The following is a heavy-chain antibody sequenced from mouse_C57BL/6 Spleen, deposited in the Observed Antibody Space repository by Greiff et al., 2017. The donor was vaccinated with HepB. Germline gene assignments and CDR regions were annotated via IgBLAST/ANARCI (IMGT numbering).Heavy chain of an antibody. CDR1: GYTFTSYW. CDR2: IDPSDSYT. J-gene: IGHJ2*01. V-gene: IGHV1-69*01. Sequence: VQLQQSGAELVMPGASVKLSCKASGYTFTSYWMHWVKQRPGQGLEWIGEIDPSDSYTNYNQKFKGKSTLTVDKSSSTAYMQLSSLTSEDSAVYYCARGAYGYLDYWGQGTTLTVSS. D-gene: IGHD1-1*02. CDR3: ARGAYGYLDY.